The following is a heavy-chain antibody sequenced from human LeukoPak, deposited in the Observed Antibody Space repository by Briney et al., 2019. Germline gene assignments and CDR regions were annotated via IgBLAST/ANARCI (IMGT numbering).Heavy chain of an antibody. CDR1: GYTLTELS. CDR2: FDPEDGET. J-gene: IGHJ4*02. CDR3: ATVSTGLSGSLFYYFDY. Sequence: GASVKVSCKVSGYTLTELSMHWVRQAPGKGLEWMGGFDPEDGETIYAQKFQGGVTMTEDTSTDTAYMELSSLRSEDTAVYYCATVSTGLSGSLFYYFDYWGQGTLVTVSS. V-gene: IGHV1-24*01. D-gene: IGHD1-26*01.